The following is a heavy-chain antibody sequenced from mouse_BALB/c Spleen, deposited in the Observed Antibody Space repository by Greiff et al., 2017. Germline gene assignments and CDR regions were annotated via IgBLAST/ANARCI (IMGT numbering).Heavy chain of an antibody. CDR1: GDSITSCY. CDR2: ISYSGST. Sequence: VQLKESGPSLVKPSQTLSLTCSVTGDSITSCYWNWIRKFPGNNLEYMGYISYSGSTYYSPSIKSRISITRDTSKNQYYLQLNSVTTEDTATYYCARSAPLTADFDYWGQGTTLTVSS. D-gene: IGHD1-2*01. CDR3: ARSAPLTADFDY. V-gene: IGHV3-8*02. J-gene: IGHJ2*01.